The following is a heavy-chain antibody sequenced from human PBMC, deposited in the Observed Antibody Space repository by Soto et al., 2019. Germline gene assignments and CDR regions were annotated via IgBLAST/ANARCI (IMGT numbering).Heavy chain of an antibody. Sequence: SETLSLTCTVSGGSISSYYWSWIRQPAGKGLEWIGRIYTSGSTNYNPSLKSRVTMSVDTSKNQFSLKLSSVTAADTAVYYCARVRIAARTGAYGMDVWGQGTTVTVS. CDR1: GGSISSYY. J-gene: IGHJ6*02. D-gene: IGHD6-6*01. CDR3: ARVRIAARTGAYGMDV. CDR2: IYTSGST. V-gene: IGHV4-4*07.